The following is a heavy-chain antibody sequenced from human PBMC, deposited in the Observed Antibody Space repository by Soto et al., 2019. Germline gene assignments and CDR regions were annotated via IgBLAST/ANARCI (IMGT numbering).Heavy chain of an antibody. CDR1: GFTFTSSA. J-gene: IGHJ3*02. CDR2: IVVGSGNT. CDR3: AAMSIVVVVAATPSNAFDI. D-gene: IGHD2-15*01. Sequence: ASVKVSFKASGFTFTSSAMQWVRQARGQRLEWIGWIVVGSGNTNYAQKFQERVTITRDMSTSTAYMELSSLRSEDTAVYYCAAMSIVVVVAATPSNAFDIWGQGTMVTVSS. V-gene: IGHV1-58*02.